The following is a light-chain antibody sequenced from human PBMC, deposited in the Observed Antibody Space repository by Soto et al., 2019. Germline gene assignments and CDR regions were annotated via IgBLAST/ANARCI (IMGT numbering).Light chain of an antibody. J-gene: IGLJ1*01. CDR2: EVT. V-gene: IGLV2-14*01. Sequence: QSVLTQPASVSGSPGQSITVSCTLSRVDVGGYGLVSWYQQYPGKGPTLIIYEVTNRPSGVSARFSGSKSGDTASLIISGLQAEDEADYYCSSYRRDNTQLFGTGTKVTVL. CDR3: SSYRRDNTQL. CDR1: RVDVGGYGL.